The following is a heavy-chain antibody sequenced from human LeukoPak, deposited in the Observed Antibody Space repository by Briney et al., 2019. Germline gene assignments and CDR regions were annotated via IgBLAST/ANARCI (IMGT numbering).Heavy chain of an antibody. D-gene: IGHD6-19*01. CDR1: GFTFSTYW. J-gene: IGHJ3*02. Sequence: PGGSLRRSCAASGFTFSTYWMHWVRQTPGKGLVWVSSIRNDGTTTNYADSVKGRFTISRDNAKNSLYLQMNSLRAEDTAVYYCARGPIAVAVDDAFDIWGQGTMVTVSS. CDR2: IRNDGTTT. CDR3: ARGPIAVAVDDAFDI. V-gene: IGHV3-74*01.